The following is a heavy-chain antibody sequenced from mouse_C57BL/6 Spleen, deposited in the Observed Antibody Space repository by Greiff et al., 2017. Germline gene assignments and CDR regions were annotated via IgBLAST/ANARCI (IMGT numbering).Heavy chain of an antibody. V-gene: IGHV1-54*01. CDR1: GYAFTNYL. J-gene: IGHJ1*03. Sequence: QVQLQQSGAELVRPGTSVKVSCKASGYAFTNYLIEWVKQRPGQGLEWIGVINPGSGGTNYNEKFKGKATLTADKSSSTAYMQLSSLTSEDSAVYFCARSAGNSYRCWYFEGWGTGTTVTVSS. D-gene: IGHD1-1*01. CDR3: ARSAGNSYRCWYFEG. CDR2: INPGSGGT.